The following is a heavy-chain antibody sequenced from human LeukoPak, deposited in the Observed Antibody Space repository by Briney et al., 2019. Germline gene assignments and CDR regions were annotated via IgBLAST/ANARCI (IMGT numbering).Heavy chain of an antibody. CDR1: GFIFSTYA. CDR2: ISYDGNNK. J-gene: IGHJ4*02. CDR3: ARDYPPGY. Sequence: PGGSLRLSCSASGFIFSTYAMNWVRQAPGKGLEWVAVISYDGNNKDYADSVKGRFTISRDNSKNTLYLQMNSLRAEDTAVYYCARDYPPGYWGQGTLVTVSS. V-gene: IGHV3-30-3*01.